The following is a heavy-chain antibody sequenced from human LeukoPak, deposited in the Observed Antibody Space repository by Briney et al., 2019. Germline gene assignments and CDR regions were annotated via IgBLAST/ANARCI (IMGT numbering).Heavy chain of an antibody. CDR2: INTYDGNT. Sequence: ASVKVSCKASGYTFTGYYIHWVRQAPGQGLEWMGWINTYDGNTNYAQIFQGRVAMTTDTSTSTAYMELRSLGSDDTAVYYCARDFATWYFDYWGQGTLVTVSS. CDR1: GYTFTGYY. D-gene: IGHD2-15*01. CDR3: ARDFATWYFDY. V-gene: IGHV1-18*01. J-gene: IGHJ4*02.